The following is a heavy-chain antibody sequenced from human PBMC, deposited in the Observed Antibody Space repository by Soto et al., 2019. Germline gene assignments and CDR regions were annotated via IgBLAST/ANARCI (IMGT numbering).Heavy chain of an antibody. D-gene: IGHD2-21*02. CDR1: GGTFSSYA. Sequence: ASVKVSCKASGGTFSSYAISWVRQAPGQGLEWMGGIIPIFGTANYAQKFQGRVTITADKSTSTAYMGLSSLRSEDTAVYYCARDGGIVVVTANYYYYGMDVWGQGTTVTVSS. CDR2: IIPIFGTA. CDR3: ARDGGIVVVTANYYYYGMDV. V-gene: IGHV1-69*06. J-gene: IGHJ6*02.